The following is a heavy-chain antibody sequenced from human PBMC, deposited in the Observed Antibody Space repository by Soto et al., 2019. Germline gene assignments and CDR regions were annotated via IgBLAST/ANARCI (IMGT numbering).Heavy chain of an antibody. D-gene: IGHD1-26*01. CDR1: GYTFTSYG. CDR2: ISAYNGNT. V-gene: IGHV1-18*01. J-gene: IGHJ5*02. CDR3: ARVVGALGHWFDP. Sequence: QVQLVQSGAEVKKPGASVKVSCKASGYTFTSYGISWVRQAPGQGLEWMGRISAYNGNTNYVQKLQGRVTMTTDTSTSTAYMELRSLRXXDTAXXXXARVVGALGHWFDPWGQGTLVTVSS.